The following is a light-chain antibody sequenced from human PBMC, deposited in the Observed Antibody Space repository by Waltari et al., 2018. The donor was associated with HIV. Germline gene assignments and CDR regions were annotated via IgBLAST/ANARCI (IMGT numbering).Light chain of an antibody. Sequence: YELTQPLSVSVALGLTAKITCGGKNIGTKDVHWYQKRPGQAPVLVMFKDSNRPSGIPERFSGSKSRNTAALTISGVQVEDEADYFCQVWDNNVVFGGGTKLTVL. V-gene: IGLV3-9*01. CDR1: NIGTKD. CDR2: KDS. CDR3: QVWDNNVV. J-gene: IGLJ3*02.